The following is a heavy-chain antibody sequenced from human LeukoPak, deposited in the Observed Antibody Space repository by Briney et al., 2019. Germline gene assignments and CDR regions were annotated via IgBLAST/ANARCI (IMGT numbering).Heavy chain of an antibody. CDR3: ARGGYYGSGELDY. CDR2: FYNSGSS. Sequence: PGGSLRLSCAASGFTFSSYSMNWVRQPPGEGLEWIGSFYNSGSSYYNPSLKSRVTISVDTSKNQFSLKLSSVTAADTAVYYCARGGYYGSGELDYWGQGTLVTVSS. J-gene: IGHJ4*02. D-gene: IGHD3-10*01. CDR1: GFTFSSYS. V-gene: IGHV4-39*07.